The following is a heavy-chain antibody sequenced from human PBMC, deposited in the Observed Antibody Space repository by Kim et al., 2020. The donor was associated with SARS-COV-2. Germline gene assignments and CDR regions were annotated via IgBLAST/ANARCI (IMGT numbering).Heavy chain of an antibody. CDR2: ISSSGSTI. CDR3: ARAKLEHQYGMDV. Sequence: SLCSACAASGFTFSSYEMNWVRQAPGKGLEWVSYISSSGSTIYYADSVKGRFTISRDNAKNSLYLQMNSLRAEDTAVYYCARAKLEHQYGMDVWGQGTKVTV. V-gene: IGHV3-48*03. CDR1: GFTFSSYE. J-gene: IGHJ6*02.